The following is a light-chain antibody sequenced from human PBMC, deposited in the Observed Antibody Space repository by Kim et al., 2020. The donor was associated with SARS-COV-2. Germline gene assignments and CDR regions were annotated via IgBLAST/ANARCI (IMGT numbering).Light chain of an antibody. CDR1: SSNIESNG. CDR2: SFN. Sequence: QSALTQPPSASGTPGQSVTISCSGSSSNIESNGVNWYQHVPGTAPQLLIHSFNQRPSGVPGRFSGSKSDTSASLTISGLQAEDEADYYCGTWDDSLNGWVFGGGTKLTVL. CDR3: GTWDDSLNGWV. V-gene: IGLV1-44*01. J-gene: IGLJ3*02.